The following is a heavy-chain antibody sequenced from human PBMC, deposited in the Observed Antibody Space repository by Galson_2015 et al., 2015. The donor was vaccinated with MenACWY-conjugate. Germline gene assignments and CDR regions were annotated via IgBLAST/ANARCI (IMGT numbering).Heavy chain of an antibody. CDR1: GSSFTSYW. D-gene: IGHD3-10*01. J-gene: IGHJ6*03. CDR3: ARTYFSGSGSYYYMDV. Sequence: FGAEVEKPGESLRISCYGSGSSFTSYWISWVRQMPGKGLEWMGRIDPSDSYTHYSPSFQGHVTISVDISTRTAYLQWSSLRASDTAMYYCARTYFSGSGSYYYMDVWANGTTVTVSS. V-gene: IGHV5-10-1*01. CDR2: IDPSDSYT.